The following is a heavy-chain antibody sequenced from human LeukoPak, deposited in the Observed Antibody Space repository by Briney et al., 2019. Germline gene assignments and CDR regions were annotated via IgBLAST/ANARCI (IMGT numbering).Heavy chain of an antibody. J-gene: IGHJ6*02. CDR2: VNRDGSET. CDR3: ARNNGMDV. Sequence: GGSLRLSCVGSGFTFSNYAMTWVRQVPGRGPEWVANVNRDGSETYYLDSVKGRFTISKDNAKNSLYLQMNSLRAEDTALYHCARNNGMDVWGQGTTVIVSS. V-gene: IGHV3-7*03. CDR1: GFTFSNYA.